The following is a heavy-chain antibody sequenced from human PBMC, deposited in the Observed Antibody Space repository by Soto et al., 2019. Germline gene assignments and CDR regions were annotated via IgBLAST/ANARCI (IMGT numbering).Heavy chain of an antibody. CDR1: GYTFTSYY. CDR3: ARVLVAFRERGYYYGMDV. V-gene: IGHV1-46*01. Sequence: ASVKVSCKASGYTFTSYYMHWVRQAPGQGLEWMGIINPSGGSTSYAQKFQGRVTMTRDTSTSTVYMELSSLRSEDTAVYYCARVLVAFRERGYYYGMDVWGQGTKVTVSS. CDR2: INPSGGST. J-gene: IGHJ6*02. D-gene: IGHD1-1*01.